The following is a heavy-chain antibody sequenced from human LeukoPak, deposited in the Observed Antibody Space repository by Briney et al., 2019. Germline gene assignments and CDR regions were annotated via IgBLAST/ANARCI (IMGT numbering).Heavy chain of an antibody. CDR2: ISAYNGNT. J-gene: IGHJ6*02. D-gene: IGHD3-3*01. CDR1: GYTFTSYG. CDR3: ARDRHDFWSGYYSPGQYYYYGMDV. V-gene: IGHV1-18*01. Sequence: ASVKVSCKASGYTFTSYGISWVRQAPGQGLEWMGWISAYNGNTNYAQKLQGRVTMTTDTSTSTAYMELRSLRSDDTAVYYCARDRHDFWSGYYSPGQYYYYGMDVWGQGTTVTVSS.